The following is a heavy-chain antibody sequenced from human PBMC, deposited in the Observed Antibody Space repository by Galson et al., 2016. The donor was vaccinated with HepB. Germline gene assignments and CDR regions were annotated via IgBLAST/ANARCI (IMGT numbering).Heavy chain of an antibody. CDR3: ARDKNERGYSYGHFDY. Sequence: SETLSLTCTVSGGSISSSPYYWGWIRQPPGEGLDWIGTIYYRGSTYYNPSLTSRVTISVDTSENQFSLKLRSVTAADTAVYYCARDKNERGYSYGHFDYWGQGALVTVSS. CDR2: IYYRGST. V-gene: IGHV4-39*07. D-gene: IGHD5-18*01. J-gene: IGHJ4*02. CDR1: GGSISSSPYY.